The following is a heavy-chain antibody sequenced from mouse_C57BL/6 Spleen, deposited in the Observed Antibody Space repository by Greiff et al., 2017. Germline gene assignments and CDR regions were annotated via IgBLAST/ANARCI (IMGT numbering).Heavy chain of an antibody. D-gene: IGHD2-3*01. CDR1: GYTFTDYE. V-gene: IGHV1-15*01. J-gene: IGHJ1*03. CDR2: IDPETGGT. Sequence: VQLQQSGAELVRPGASVTLSCKASGYTFTDYEMHWVKQTPVPGLEWIGAIDPETGGTAYNQKFKGKAILTADKSSSTAYMELRSLTSEDSAVYYCTRRSYDGYSYFDVWGTGTTVTVSA. CDR3: TRRSYDGYSYFDV.